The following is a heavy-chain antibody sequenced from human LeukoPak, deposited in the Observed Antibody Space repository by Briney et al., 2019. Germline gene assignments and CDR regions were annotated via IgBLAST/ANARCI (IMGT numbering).Heavy chain of an antibody. V-gene: IGHV4-39*07. CDR2: IYSSGST. Sequence: SETLSLTCSVSGVSISSGSNYWGWVRQPPGKTLEWIGSIYSSGSTYYNPSLKSRVIILIDTAKNHFSLNLSSVTAADTAVYYCARSDGYGLVGIWGQGTMVTVSS. J-gene: IGHJ3*02. D-gene: IGHD3-10*01. CDR1: GVSISSGSNY. CDR3: ARSDGYGLVGI.